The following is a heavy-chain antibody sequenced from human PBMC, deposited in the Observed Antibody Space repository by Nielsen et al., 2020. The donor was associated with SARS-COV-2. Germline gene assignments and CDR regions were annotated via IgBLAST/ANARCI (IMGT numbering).Heavy chain of an antibody. D-gene: IGHD6-13*01. CDR2: IHPSGNT. CDR3: AKGTDSRKQGY. Sequence: SETLSLTCAVYGGSFSGYYWNWIRQPPGKGLEWIGEIHPSGNTNYNPSLDSRVTMSLDTSKNQFSLKLSSVTAADTAVYYCAKGTDSRKQGYWGQGTLVTVSA. J-gene: IGHJ4*02. CDR1: GGSFSGYY. V-gene: IGHV4-34*01.